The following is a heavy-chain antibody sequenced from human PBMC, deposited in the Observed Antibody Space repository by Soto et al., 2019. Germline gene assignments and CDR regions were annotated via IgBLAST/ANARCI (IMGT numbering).Heavy chain of an antibody. CDR2: TYYRSKWFN. CDR1: GDSVSNNSAA. Sequence: QTLSLTCAISGDSVSNNSAAWNWIRQSPSRGLEWLGRTYYRSKWFNNYALSVKGRITINPDTSKNQFSLQLNSVTPEDTAVYYCASAGRLAASIFKQWFHPCGQGNMV. V-gene: IGHV6-1*01. D-gene: IGHD3-3*02. J-gene: IGHJ5*02. CDR3: ASAGRLAASIFKQWFHP.